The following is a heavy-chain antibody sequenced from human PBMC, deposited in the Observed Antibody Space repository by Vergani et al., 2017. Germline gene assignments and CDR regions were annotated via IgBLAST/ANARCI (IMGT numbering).Heavy chain of an antibody. CDR3: ARGGYSSSWFFDP. Sequence: QVTLKESGPALVKPTQTLTLTCTFSGYSLSTSGMRVSWIRQPPGKALEWLARIDWDDDKFYSTSLKTRLTISKDTSKNQVVLTMTNMDPVDTATYYCARGGYSSSWFFDPWGQGTLVTVSS. V-gene: IGHV2-70*04. CDR1: GYSLSTSGMR. J-gene: IGHJ5*02. CDR2: IDWDDDK. D-gene: IGHD6-13*01.